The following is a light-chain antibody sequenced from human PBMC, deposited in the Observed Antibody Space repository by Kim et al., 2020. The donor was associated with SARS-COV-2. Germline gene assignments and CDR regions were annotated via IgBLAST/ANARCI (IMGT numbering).Light chain of an antibody. CDR1: SSNFGAGYD. J-gene: IGLJ1*01. CDR2: GNI. Sequence: QGVTISCTGSSSNFGAGYDVQWYRQLPATAPKLLIYGNINLPSGVPDRFSGSRSGTSASLAITGLQAEDEADYYCQSYDDSLNGYVFGTGTKVTVL. CDR3: QSYDDSLNGYV. V-gene: IGLV1-40*01.